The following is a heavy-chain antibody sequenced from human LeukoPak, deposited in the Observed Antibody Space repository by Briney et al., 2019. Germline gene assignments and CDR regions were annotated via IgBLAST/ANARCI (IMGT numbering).Heavy chain of an antibody. CDR2: IGSSGNYV. V-gene: IGHV3-21*05. CDR3: ARIRDSRVPFDY. D-gene: IGHD2-15*01. J-gene: IGHJ4*02. CDR1: GYIFSSYS. Sequence: PGGSLRLSCAASGYIFSSYSLTWDRQAPGKGLEWIAYIGSSGNYVHYSDSVRGRFTISRDNAENSMTLQMRSLRAEDTAVYYCARIRDSRVPFDYWGQGTHVTVSS.